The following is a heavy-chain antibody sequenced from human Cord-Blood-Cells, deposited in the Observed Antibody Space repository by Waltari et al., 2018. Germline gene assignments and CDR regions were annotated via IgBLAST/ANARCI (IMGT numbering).Heavy chain of an antibody. D-gene: IGHD1-1*01. J-gene: IGHJ4*02. CDR1: GLAFRSLC. CDR2: SSSSSSTI. Sequence: EVKLVESGGGLVQPGGSLRHSCAASGLAFRSLCIHWVRQAPGKGLGWVSYSSSSSSTIYYADSVKGRFTISRDNAKNSLYLQMNSLRDEDTAVYYCATQLGSYFDYWGQGTLVTVSS. CDR3: ATQLGSYFDY. V-gene: IGHV3-48*02.